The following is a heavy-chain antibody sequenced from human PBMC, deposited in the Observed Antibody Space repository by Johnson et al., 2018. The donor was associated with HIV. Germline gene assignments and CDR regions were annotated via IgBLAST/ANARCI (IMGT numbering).Heavy chain of an antibody. J-gene: IGHJ3*02. V-gene: IGHV3-49*04. D-gene: IGHD7-27*01. Sequence: MLLVESGGGLVQPGGSLRLSCTASGFTFGDYAMSWVRQAPGKGLEWVGFIRSKAYGGTTEYAASVKGRFTISRDDSKSIAYLQMNSLKTEDTAVYYCTRDPTNWGRRAFDIWGQGTMVTVSS. CDR2: IRSKAYGGTT. CDR1: GFTFGDYA. CDR3: TRDPTNWGRRAFDI.